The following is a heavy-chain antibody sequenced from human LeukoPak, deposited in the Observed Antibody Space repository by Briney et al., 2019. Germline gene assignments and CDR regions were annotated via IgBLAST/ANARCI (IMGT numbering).Heavy chain of an antibody. CDR1: GGSISGRRYY. Sequence: PSETLSLTCSVSGGSISGRRYYWGWIRQPPGRGLEWIGSIHYDGATYYNPSLKSRVTMSVDTSKNQFSLKLSSVTAADTAVYYCARSAFSRYSSSSKITGGYYGMDVWGQGTTVTVSS. V-gene: IGHV4-39*07. D-gene: IGHD6-6*01. J-gene: IGHJ6*02. CDR3: ARSAFSRYSSSSKITGGYYGMDV. CDR2: IHYDGAT.